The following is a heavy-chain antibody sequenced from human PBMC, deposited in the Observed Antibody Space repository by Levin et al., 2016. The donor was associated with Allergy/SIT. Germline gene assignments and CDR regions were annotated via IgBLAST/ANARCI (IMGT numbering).Heavy chain of an antibody. CDR1: GYSFTSYW. V-gene: IGHV5-51*01. Sequence: GESLKISCKGSGYSFTSYWIGWVRQMPGKGLEWMGIIYPGDSDTRYSPSFQGQVTISADKSISTAYLQWSSLKASDTAMYYCARAAYYGSGSYYNGADVWGQGTTVTVSS. CDR3: ARAAYYGSGSYYNGADV. J-gene: IGHJ6*02. CDR2: IYPGDSDT. D-gene: IGHD3-10*01.